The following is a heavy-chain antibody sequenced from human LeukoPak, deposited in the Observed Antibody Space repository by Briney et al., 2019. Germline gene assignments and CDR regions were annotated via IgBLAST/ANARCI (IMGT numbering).Heavy chain of an antibody. D-gene: IGHD3-10*01. CDR1: GGSISSYY. J-gene: IGHJ4*02. CDR2: IYYSGST. CDR3: ARVGVGYYYGSGSYSFDY. V-gene: IGHV4-59*12. Sequence: PSETLSLTCTVSGGSISSYYWSWIRQPSGKGLEWIGYIYYSGSTNYNPSLKSRVTISVDTSKNQFSLKLSSVTAADTAVYYCARVGVGYYYGSGSYSFDYWGQGTLVTVSS.